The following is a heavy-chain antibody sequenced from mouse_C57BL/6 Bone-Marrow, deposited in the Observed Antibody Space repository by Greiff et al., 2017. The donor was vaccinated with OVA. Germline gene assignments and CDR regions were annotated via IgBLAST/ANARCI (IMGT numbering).Heavy chain of an antibody. V-gene: IGHV1-23*01. Sequence: VKLVESGAELVRPGASVKLSCKASGYTFTDYEMHCVKQTPVHGLEWIGAIDPETCGTAYTQKLKGKATLTADKSSSTAYMELRSLTSEDSAVYYCTRWGSGYFDYWGQGTTLTVSS. D-gene: IGHD3-2*02. CDR2: IDPETCGT. CDR1: GYTFTDYE. CDR3: TRWGSGYFDY. J-gene: IGHJ2*01.